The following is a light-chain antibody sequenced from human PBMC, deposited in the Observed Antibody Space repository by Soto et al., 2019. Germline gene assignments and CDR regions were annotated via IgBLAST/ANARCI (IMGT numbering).Light chain of an antibody. J-gene: IGLJ1*01. Sequence: QSALTQPASVSGSPGQSITISCTGTSRDVGSYNLVSWYQQHPGKAPKLMIYEGSKRPSGVSNRFSGSKSGNTASLTISGLQAEDEADYYCCSYAGSSTYVFGTGTKLTVI. V-gene: IGLV2-23*01. CDR1: SRDVGSYNL. CDR2: EGS. CDR3: CSYAGSSTYV.